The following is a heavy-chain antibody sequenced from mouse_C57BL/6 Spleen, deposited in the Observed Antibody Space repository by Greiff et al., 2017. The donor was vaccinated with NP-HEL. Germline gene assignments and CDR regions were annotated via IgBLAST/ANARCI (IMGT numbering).Heavy chain of an antibody. CDR1: GFTFSDYG. CDR2: ISSGSSTI. D-gene: IGHD2-4*01. J-gene: IGHJ4*01. CDR3: ARATMITPSGDY. V-gene: IGHV5-17*01. Sequence: EVHLVESGGGLVKPGGSLKLSCAASGFTFSDYGMHWVRQAPEKGLEWVAYISSGSSTIYYADTVKGRFTISRDNAKNTLFLQMTSLRSEDTAMYYCARATMITPSGDYWGQGTSVTVSS.